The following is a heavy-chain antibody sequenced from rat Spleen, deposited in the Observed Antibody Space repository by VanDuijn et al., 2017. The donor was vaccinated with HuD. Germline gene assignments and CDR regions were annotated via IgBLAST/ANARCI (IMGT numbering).Heavy chain of an antibody. V-gene: IGHV5-31*01. CDR3: TRGGVFGYPGITDYVMDA. J-gene: IGHJ4*01. CDR1: GFTFSDYY. Sequence: EVQLVESDGGLVQPGRSLQLSCAASGFTFSDYYMAWVRQAPGKGLEWVASITNTGGSTYYPDSVKGRFTISRDNAKSTLYLQMNSLRSEDTATYYCTRGGVFGYPGITDYVMDAWGQGASVTVSS. CDR2: ITNTGGST. D-gene: IGHD1-4*01.